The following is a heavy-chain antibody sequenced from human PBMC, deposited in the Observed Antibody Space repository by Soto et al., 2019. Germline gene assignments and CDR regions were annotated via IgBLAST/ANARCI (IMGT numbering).Heavy chain of an antibody. Sequence: GASVKVSCKASGYVFISSFVHWVRQAPGQGLEWMAMINPTVGSTSYAHNFQGRIAVTRDTSTATVYLDLSSLRSADTAIYYCAREVNTVIMPGDTEDYSGLDVWGQGTTVTVSS. J-gene: IGHJ6*02. V-gene: IGHV1-46*01. D-gene: IGHD2-21*02. CDR3: AREVNTVIMPGDTEDYSGLDV. CDR2: INPTVGST. CDR1: GYVFISSF.